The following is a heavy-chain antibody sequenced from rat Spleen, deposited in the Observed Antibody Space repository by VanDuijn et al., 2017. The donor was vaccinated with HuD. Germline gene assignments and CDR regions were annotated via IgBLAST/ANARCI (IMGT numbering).Heavy chain of an antibody. D-gene: IGHD1-11*01. CDR2: ISYDGSSI. Sequence: EVQLVESGGGLVQPGRSLKLSCAASGFTFSNYGMAWVRQAPTKGLEGVATISYDGSSIYYRDSVKGRFSISRDNAKSTLYLQMDSLRSEDTATYYCTTGEDFDYWGQGVMVTVSS. V-gene: IGHV5-29*01. J-gene: IGHJ2*01. CDR1: GFTFSNYG. CDR3: TTGEDFDY.